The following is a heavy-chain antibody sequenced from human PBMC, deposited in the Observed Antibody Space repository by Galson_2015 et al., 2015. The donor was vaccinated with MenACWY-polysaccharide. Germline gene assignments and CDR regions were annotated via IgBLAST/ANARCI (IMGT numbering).Heavy chain of an antibody. CDR1: GFTFSSYS. CDR3: ARSRNYYDSSGYNTFDY. J-gene: IGHJ4*02. Sequence: SLRLSCAASGFTFSSYSMNWVRQAPGKGLEWVSSISSSSYIYYADSVKGRFTISRDNAKNSLYLQMNSLRAEDTAVYYCARSRNYYDSSGYNTFDYWGQGTLVTVSS. CDR2: ISSSSYI. V-gene: IGHV3-21*01. D-gene: IGHD3-22*01.